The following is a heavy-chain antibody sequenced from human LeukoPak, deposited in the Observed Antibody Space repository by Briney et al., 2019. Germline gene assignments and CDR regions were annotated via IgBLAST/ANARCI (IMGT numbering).Heavy chain of an antibody. CDR3: ARGFLTGLSGEVFDY. D-gene: IGHD3-9*01. CDR1: GGSVSSGDYY. V-gene: IGHV4-30-2*01. Sequence: SQTLSLTCTVSGGSVSSGDYYWSWIRQPPGKGLEWIGSVYHSGSTYYNPSLKSRVTISVDRSKNQFSLKLSSVTAADTAVYYYARGFLTGLSGEVFDYWGQGTLVTVSS. J-gene: IGHJ4*02. CDR2: VYHSGST.